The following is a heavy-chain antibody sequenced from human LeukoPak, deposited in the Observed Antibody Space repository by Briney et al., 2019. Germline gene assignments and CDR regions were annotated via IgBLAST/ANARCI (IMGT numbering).Heavy chain of an antibody. D-gene: IGHD2-2*01. Sequence: GASVKVSCKASGYTFTSYYMHWVRQAPGQGLEWTGIINPSGGSTSYAQKFQGRVTMTRDTSTSTVYMELSSLRSEDTAVYYCVRDGKFCSSTSCYSRRIHWFDPWGQGTLVTVSS. J-gene: IGHJ5*02. CDR3: VRDGKFCSSTSCYSRRIHWFDP. CDR1: GYTFTSYY. CDR2: INPSGGST. V-gene: IGHV1-46*01.